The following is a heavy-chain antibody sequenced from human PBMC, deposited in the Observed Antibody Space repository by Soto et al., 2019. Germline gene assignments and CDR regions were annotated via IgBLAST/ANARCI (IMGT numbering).Heavy chain of an antibody. CDR3: AKSFVLTGLQGGWPWSFHY. CDR2: ISGSGGNT. J-gene: IGHJ4*02. Sequence: EVQLLESGGGLVQPGRSLRLSCADSGFTFSNYAMSWVCQAPGQGLDWVSAISGSGGNTNYADSVKGRFTISRDNSKNTLFLQMNSLRAEYVAVYYCAKSFVLTGLQGGWPWSFHYWGKRTLVTVSS. V-gene: IGHV3-23*01. D-gene: IGHD5-18*01. CDR1: GFTFSNYA.